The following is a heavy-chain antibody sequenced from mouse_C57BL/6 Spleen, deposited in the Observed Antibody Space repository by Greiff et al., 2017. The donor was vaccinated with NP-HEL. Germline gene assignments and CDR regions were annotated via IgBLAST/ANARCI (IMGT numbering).Heavy chain of an antibody. Sequence: VQLQQSGPELVKPGASVKISCKASGYAFSSSWMNWVKQRPGKGLEWIGRIYPGDGDTNYNGKFKGKATLTADKSSSTAYMQLSSLTSEDSAVYVCAREEGGRWLGDAMDYWGQGTSVTVSS. V-gene: IGHV1-82*01. D-gene: IGHD2-3*01. CDR3: AREEGGRWLGDAMDY. J-gene: IGHJ4*01. CDR2: IYPGDGDT. CDR1: GYAFSSSW.